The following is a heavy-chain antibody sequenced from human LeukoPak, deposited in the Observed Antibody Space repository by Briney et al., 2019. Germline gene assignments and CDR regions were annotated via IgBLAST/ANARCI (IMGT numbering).Heavy chain of an antibody. Sequence: SGGSLRLSCTVSGFTVSINSMSWVRQAPGKGLEWVSFIYSGGNTHYSDSVKGRFTISRDNSKNTLYLQMNSLRAEDTAVCYCARRAGEYSHPYDYWGQGTLVTVSS. J-gene: IGHJ4*02. V-gene: IGHV3-53*01. CDR2: IYSGGNT. CDR3: ARRAGEYSHPYDY. D-gene: IGHD4-17*01. CDR1: GFTVSINS.